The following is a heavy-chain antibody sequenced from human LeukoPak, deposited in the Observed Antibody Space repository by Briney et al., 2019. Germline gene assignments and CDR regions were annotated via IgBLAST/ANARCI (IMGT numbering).Heavy chain of an antibody. V-gene: IGHV4-59*01. J-gene: IGHJ4*02. CDR1: GGSISSYY. CDR3: AIHSGYGGIDY. Sequence: SETLSLTCTVSGGSISSYYWSWIRQPPGKGLEWIGYIYYSGSTNYNPSLKSRVTISVDTSKNQFSLKLSSVTAADTAVYYCAIHSGYGGIDYWGQGTLVTVSS. CDR2: IYYSGST. D-gene: IGHD5-12*01.